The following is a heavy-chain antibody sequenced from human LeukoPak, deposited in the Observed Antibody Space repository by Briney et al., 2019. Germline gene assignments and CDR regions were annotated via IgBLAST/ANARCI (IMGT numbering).Heavy chain of an antibody. CDR3: ARESGSAFDI. D-gene: IGHD3-3*01. J-gene: IGHJ3*02. CDR1: GFTFSSYE. V-gene: IGHV3-48*03. CDR2: ISSSGSTI. Sequence: GGSLRLSCAASGFTFSSYEMNWVRQAPGKGLEWVSYISSSGSTIYYADSVKGRFTISRDNAKNSLYLQMNSLRAEDTAVYYCARESGSAFDIWGQGTMVTVSS.